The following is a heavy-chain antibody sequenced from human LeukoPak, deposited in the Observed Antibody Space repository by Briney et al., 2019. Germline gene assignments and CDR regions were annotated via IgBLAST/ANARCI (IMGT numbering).Heavy chain of an antibody. V-gene: IGHV3-11*05. Sequence: PGGSLRLSCAASGFTFSDSYMSWIRQAPGKGLEWVSYISSRSSNTDYADSVKGRFTISRDNAKNSLYLQMNSLRAEGTAVYYCARVGTASSRDYWGQGTLVTVSS. CDR1: GFTFSDSY. CDR3: ARVGTASSRDY. CDR2: ISSRSSNT. D-gene: IGHD6-13*01. J-gene: IGHJ4*02.